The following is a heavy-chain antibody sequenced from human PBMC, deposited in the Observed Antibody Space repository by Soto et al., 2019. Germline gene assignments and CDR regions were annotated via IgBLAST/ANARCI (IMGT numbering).Heavy chain of an antibody. CDR1: GYTFTSYG. Sequence: ASVKVSCKASGYTFTSYGISCARQAPGQGLEWMGWISAYNGNTNYAQKLQGRVTMTTDTSTSTAYMELRSLRSDDTAVYYCAGGIAVAGISWFDPWGQGTLVTVSS. CDR3: AGGIAVAGISWFDP. CDR2: ISAYNGNT. D-gene: IGHD6-19*01. V-gene: IGHV1-18*01. J-gene: IGHJ5*02.